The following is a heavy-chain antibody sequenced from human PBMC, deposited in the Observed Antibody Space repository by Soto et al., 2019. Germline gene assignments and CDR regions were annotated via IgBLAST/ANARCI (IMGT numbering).Heavy chain of an antibody. CDR2: IYYSGST. D-gene: IGHD3-10*01. Sequence: SETLSLTCTVSGGSISSGDYYWSWIRQPPGKGLEWIGYIYYSGSTYYNPSLKSRVTISVDTSKNQFSLKLSSVTAADTAVYYCARDRITFLVYYGMDVWGQGTTVTVSS. CDR1: GGSISSGDYY. J-gene: IGHJ6*02. CDR3: ARDRITFLVYYGMDV. V-gene: IGHV4-30-4*01.